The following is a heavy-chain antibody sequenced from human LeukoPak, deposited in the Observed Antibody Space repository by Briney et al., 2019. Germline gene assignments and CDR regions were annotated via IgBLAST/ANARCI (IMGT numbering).Heavy chain of an antibody. CDR3: ARQIASAGTAGFDF. CDR1: GGSISSYY. J-gene: IGHJ4*02. D-gene: IGHD6-13*01. V-gene: IGHV4-4*07. CDR2: IYSTGST. Sequence: SETLSLTCTVSGGSISSYYWSWIRQPAGKGLEWIGRIYSTGSTNYNPSLKSRVTMSVDTSKNQFSLRLRSVTAADTAEYYCARQIASAGTAGFDFWGQGALVTVSS.